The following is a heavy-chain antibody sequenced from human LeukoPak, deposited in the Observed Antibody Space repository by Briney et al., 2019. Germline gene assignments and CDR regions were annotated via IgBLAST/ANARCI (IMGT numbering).Heavy chain of an antibody. CDR2: ISGSGGST. CDR1: GFTFSSYA. J-gene: IGHJ4*02. V-gene: IGHV3-23*01. CDR3: ARQGSWGTDY. Sequence: GGSLRLSCAASGFTFSSYAMSWVRQAPGKGLEWVSAISGSGGSTYYADSVKGRFTISRDNAKNSLYLQMNSLRAEDTAVYYCARQGSWGTDYWGQGTLVTVSS. D-gene: IGHD6-13*01.